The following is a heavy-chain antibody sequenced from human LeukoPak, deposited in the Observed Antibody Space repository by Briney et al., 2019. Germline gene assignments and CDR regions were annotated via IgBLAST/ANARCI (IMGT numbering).Heavy chain of an antibody. J-gene: IGHJ4*02. V-gene: IGHV1-69*04. CDR2: IIPILGIA. CDR3: ARKGFGIAAGD. D-gene: IGHD6-13*01. Sequence: SVKVSCKASGGTFSSYAISWVRQAPGQGLEWMGRIIPILGIANYAQKFQGRVTITADESTSTAYMELSSLRSEDTAVYYCARKGFGIAAGDWGQGTLVAVSS. CDR1: GGTFSSYA.